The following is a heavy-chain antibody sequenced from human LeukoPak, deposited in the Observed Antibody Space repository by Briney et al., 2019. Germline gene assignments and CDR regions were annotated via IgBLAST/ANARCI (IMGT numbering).Heavy chain of an antibody. D-gene: IGHD6-13*01. J-gene: IGHJ4*02. Sequence: GGSLRLSCAASGFTFSTYWINWVRQAPGKGLEWVANINQDGRENNYVDSVKGRFTISRDNSKNTLYLQMNSLRAEDTAVYYCAKGIPSWGIAAAENYWGQGTLVTVSS. V-gene: IGHV3-7*03. CDR3: AKGIPSWGIAAAENY. CDR2: INQDGREN. CDR1: GFTFSTYW.